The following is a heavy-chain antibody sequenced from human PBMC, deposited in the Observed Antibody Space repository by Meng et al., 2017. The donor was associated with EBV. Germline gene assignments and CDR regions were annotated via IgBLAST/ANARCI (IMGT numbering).Heavy chain of an antibody. D-gene: IGHD3-10*01. CDR2: FLPRLGAP. V-gene: IGHV1-69*01. J-gene: IGHJ4*02. Sequence: QVQLVRVAAQGNKPGSSVKVSCKTSGGPFRYYAISWVRQAPGQGLEWLGGFLPRLGAPNYAQKFHGRVKITADESTSTHYMDLSSLRSEDTAIYYCASESGRGYTPDYWGQGTLVTVSS. CDR1: GGPFRYYA. CDR3: ASESGRGYTPDY.